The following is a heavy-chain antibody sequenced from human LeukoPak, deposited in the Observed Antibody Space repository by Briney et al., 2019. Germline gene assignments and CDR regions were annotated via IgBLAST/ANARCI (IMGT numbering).Heavy chain of an antibody. CDR3: ARNFAVGATFRYYYYGMDV. CDR1: GGSISSYY. CDR2: IYYSGST. V-gene: IGHV4-59*08. J-gene: IGHJ6*02. Sequence: SETLSLTCTVSGGSISSYYWSWIRQPPGKGLEWIGYIYYSGSTNYNPSLKSRVTISVDTSKNQFSLKLSSVTAADTAVYYCARNFAVGATFRYYYYGMDVWGQGTTVTVSS. D-gene: IGHD1-26*01.